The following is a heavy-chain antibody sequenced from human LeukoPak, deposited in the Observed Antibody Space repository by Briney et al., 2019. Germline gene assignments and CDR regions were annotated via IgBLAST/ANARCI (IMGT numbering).Heavy chain of an antibody. Sequence: ASVKVSCKASGGTFSSYAISWVRQAPGQGLEWMGGIIPICGTASYAQKFQGRVTITTDESTSTAYMELSSLRPENTAVYYSARWSQPPTGHWFDPWGQGTLVTVSS. V-gene: IGHV1-69*05. D-gene: IGHD2-2*01. CDR2: IIPICGTA. J-gene: IGHJ5*02. CDR1: GGTFSSYA. CDR3: ARWSQPPTGHWFDP.